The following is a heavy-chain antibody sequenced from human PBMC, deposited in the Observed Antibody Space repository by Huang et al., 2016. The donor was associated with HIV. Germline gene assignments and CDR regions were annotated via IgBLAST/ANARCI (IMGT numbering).Heavy chain of an antibody. V-gene: IGHV1-8*03. J-gene: IGHJ4*02. D-gene: IGHD3-22*01. Sequence: QVQLVQSGAEVKKPGASVKVSCKASGFNFNNYDFNWVRQASGQGLERRGRMKPKSGNTGYSQKFQGRVNITRNTSITTADMELRSRRSEDTAVYYCARARGFLYDSTGYYSRYYFDSWGQGTLVTISS. CDR2: MKPKSGNT. CDR1: GFNFNNYD. CDR3: ARARGFLYDSTGYYSRYYFDS.